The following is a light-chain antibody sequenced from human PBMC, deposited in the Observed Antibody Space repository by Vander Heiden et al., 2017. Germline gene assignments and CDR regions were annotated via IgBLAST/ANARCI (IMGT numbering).Light chain of an antibody. Sequence: VMTQSPDSLAVSLGEKATITFRASRSLFCSSDDKNYWAWFQQKVAQPPKQLIYWASFRDSGVPDRFIGSGSGTDFTLTISSLQPEDVAVYYCQQYYSTPLTFGQGTKVEVK. CDR2: WAS. J-gene: IGKJ1*01. CDR1: RSLFCSSDDKNY. CDR3: QQYYSTPLT. V-gene: IGKV4-1*01.